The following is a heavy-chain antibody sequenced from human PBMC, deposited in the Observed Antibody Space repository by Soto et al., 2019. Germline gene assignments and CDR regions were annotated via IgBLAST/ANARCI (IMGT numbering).Heavy chain of an antibody. J-gene: IGHJ3*02. V-gene: IGHV3-21*01. D-gene: IGHD3-3*01. CDR1: GFTFSSYS. Sequence: EVQLVESGGGLVKPGGSLRLSCAASGFTFSSYSMNWVRQAPGKGLEWVSSISSSSSYISYADSVKGRFTISRDNAENSLYLRMNSLRAGDTAVYYCSRAFVRITIFGVDINPFDIWGQGTMVTVSS. CDR2: ISSSSSYI. CDR3: SRAFVRITIFGVDINPFDI.